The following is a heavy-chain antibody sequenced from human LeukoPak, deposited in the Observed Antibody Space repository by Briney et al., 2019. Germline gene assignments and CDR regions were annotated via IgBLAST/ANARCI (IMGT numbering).Heavy chain of an antibody. CDR1: GFTFSSYG. CDR3: AKEFLAISWDILTGYYPASFDY. D-gene: IGHD3-9*01. J-gene: IGHJ4*02. Sequence: GGSLRLSCAASGFTFSSYGMHWVRQAPGKGLGWVAVISYDGSNKYYADSVKGRFTISRDNSKNTLYLQMNSLRAEDTAVYYCAKEFLAISWDILTGYYPASFDYWGQGTLVTVSS. V-gene: IGHV3-30*18. CDR2: ISYDGSNK.